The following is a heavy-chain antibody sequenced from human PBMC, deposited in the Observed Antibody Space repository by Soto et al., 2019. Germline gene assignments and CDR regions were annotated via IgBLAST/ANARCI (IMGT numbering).Heavy chain of an antibody. J-gene: IGHJ4*02. Sequence: KPSETLSLTCTVSGGSVSSGNYYWSWIRQPPGKGLEWIGYIYYSGSTNYNPSLKSRVTISVDTSKNQFSLKLSSVTAADTAVYYCARSRRTGTTWLDYWGQGTLVTVSS. D-gene: IGHD1-7*01. CDR2: IYYSGST. CDR1: GGSVSSGNYY. CDR3: ARSRRTGTTWLDY. V-gene: IGHV4-61*01.